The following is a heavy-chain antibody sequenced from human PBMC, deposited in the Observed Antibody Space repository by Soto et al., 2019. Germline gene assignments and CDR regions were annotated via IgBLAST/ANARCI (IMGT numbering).Heavy chain of an antibody. CDR1: GYTFTSYA. J-gene: IGHJ6*02. Sequence: ASVKVSCKASGYTFTSYAMHWVRQAPGQRLEWMGWINAGNGNTKYSQKFQGRVTITRDTSTSTAYMELSSLRSEDTAVYYCARDPAMVNYYYGMDVWGQGTTVTVSS. CDR2: INAGNGNT. V-gene: IGHV1-3*01. D-gene: IGHD5-18*01. CDR3: ARDPAMVNYYYGMDV.